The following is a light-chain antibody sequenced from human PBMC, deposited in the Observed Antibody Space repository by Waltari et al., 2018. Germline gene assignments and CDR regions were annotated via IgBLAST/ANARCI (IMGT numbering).Light chain of an antibody. CDR1: SGHSSYA. V-gene: IGLV4-69*01. CDR3: QTWGDGTVV. Sequence: QLVLTQSPSASASLGASVKLTCTLSSGHSSYAIAWHQQQPEKGPRYLMKLNSDGSHNKGDGIPDRFSGSSSGAGRYLTISSLQSEDEADYYCQTWGDGTVVFGGGTKLTVL. CDR2: LNSDGSH. J-gene: IGLJ2*01.